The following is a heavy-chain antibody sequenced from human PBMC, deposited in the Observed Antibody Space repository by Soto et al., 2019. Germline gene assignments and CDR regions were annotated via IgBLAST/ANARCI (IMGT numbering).Heavy chain of an antibody. CDR1: GFPFSSYW. D-gene: IGHD3-9*01. CDR2: ISGDGVTT. J-gene: IGHJ4*02. CDR3: AREYYGLLTGYYTDY. V-gene: IGHV3-74*01. Sequence: EVQLVESGGDLVQRGGSLRLSCAASGFPFSSYWMHWVRHTPGKGLDWVARISGDGVTTYYADSVTGRFTVSRDNAKNTLSLQISGLRAEDTAVYYCAREYYGLLTGYYTDYWDQGTLVSVSS.